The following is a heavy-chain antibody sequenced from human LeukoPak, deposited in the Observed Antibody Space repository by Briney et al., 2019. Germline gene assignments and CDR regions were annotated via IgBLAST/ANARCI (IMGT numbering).Heavy chain of an antibody. CDR2: INPNSGGT. V-gene: IGHV1-2*02. CDR1: GYTFTGYY. D-gene: IGHD2-21*01. J-gene: IGHJ4*02. CDR3: ARVHSPYCGGDCYSPPSN. Sequence: ASVKVSCKASGYTFTGYYMHWVRQAPGQGLEWMGWINPNSGGTNYAQKFQGRVTMTRDTSISTAYMELSRLRSDDTAVYYCARVHSPYCGGDCYSPPSNWGQGTLVTVSS.